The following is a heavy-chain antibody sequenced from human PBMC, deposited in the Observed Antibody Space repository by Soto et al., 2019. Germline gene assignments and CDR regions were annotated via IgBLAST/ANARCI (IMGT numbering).Heavy chain of an antibody. CDR3: ARKDKSGYFNWFDP. Sequence: GESLKISCRTSGYKSTSSWIAWVRQMPGKGLEWMGIIFPSDSDTRYSPSFQGQVTISADRSTSTVFLQWASLKASDTAVHFCARKDKSGYFNWFDPWGQGTLVTVSS. CDR2: IFPSDSDT. J-gene: IGHJ5*02. V-gene: IGHV5-51*01. D-gene: IGHD3-22*01. CDR1: GYKSTSSW.